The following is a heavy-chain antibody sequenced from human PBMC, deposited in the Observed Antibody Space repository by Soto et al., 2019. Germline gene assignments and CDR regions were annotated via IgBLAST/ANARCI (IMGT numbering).Heavy chain of an antibody. CDR3: ARAFFYQGSDSRGYYGVRYFDY. CDR2: ISAHTGSS. CDR1: GYTFTSAG. D-gene: IGHD3-22*01. Sequence: ASLKVSCKASGYTFTSAGMSWVRQAPGQGLEWMGWISAHTGSSEYAQRFQGRVTMTTDRSTSTAYMELRSLRSDDTAVYYCARAFFYQGSDSRGYYGVRYFDYWPQG. V-gene: IGHV1-18*01. J-gene: IGHJ4*02.